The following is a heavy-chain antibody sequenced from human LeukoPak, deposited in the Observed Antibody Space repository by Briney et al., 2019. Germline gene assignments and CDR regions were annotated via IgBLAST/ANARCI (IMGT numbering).Heavy chain of an antibody. CDR1: GYTFTIYS. J-gene: IGHJ4*02. V-gene: IGHV1-2*02. Sequence: ASVKVSCKASGYTFTIYSMHWIRQAPGQGLEWMGWINPKSGGTNSAQGFQGRVTMTRDTSISTAYMELTRLTSDDTAVYYCAREREFRYYSDSSAYHRQLVDFWGQGTLVTVSS. CDR2: INPKSGGT. CDR3: AREREFRYYSDSSAYHRQLVDF. D-gene: IGHD3-22*01.